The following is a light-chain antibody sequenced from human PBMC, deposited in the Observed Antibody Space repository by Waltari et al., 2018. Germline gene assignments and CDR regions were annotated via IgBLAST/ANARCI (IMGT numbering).Light chain of an antibody. CDR3: QTWDTDIHVV. V-gene: IGLV4-69*01. CDR1: RGHSNYA. CDR2: LNSDGSH. Sequence: QLVLTQSPSASASLGASVKLTCTLSRGHSNYAIAWHQQQPKKGPRYLMKLNSDGSHTKGDGIPDRFSGSSSGAERILTISSLQSEDEGDYYCQTWDTDIHVVFGGGT. J-gene: IGLJ2*01.